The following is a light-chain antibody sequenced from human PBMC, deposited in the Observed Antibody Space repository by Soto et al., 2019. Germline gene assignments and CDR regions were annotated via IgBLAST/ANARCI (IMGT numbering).Light chain of an antibody. CDR2: STS. CDR3: QQYASSQWT. CDR1: QSVGTSW. J-gene: IGKJ1*01. V-gene: IGKV3-20*01. Sequence: EIVLTQSPGTLSLSPGKRVTLSCRASQSVGTSWLAWYQQKPGQSPRLLIYSTSSRATGIPDRFSGSGSETDFALTISRLEPEDSAVYYCQQYASSQWTFGQGTKVEIK.